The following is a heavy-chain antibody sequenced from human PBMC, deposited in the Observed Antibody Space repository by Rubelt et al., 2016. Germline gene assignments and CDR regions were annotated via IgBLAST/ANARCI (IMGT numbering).Heavy chain of an antibody. J-gene: IGHJ4*02. CDR2: INHSGST. CDR1: GGSFSGYY. V-gene: IGHV4-34*01. D-gene: IGHD3-22*01. Sequence: QVQLQQWGAGLLKPSETLSLTCAVYGGSFSGYYWSWIRQPPGKGLEWIGEINHSGSTNYNQSLQSRVTRSVDTSKNQFSRKLSSVTAADTAVYYCARGKEGLGVTMMDYWGQGTLVTVSS. CDR3: ARGKEGLGVTMMDY.